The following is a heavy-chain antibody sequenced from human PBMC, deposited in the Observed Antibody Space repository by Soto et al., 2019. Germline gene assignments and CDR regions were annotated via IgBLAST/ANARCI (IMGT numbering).Heavy chain of an antibody. J-gene: IGHJ5*02. V-gene: IGHV3-33*03. CDR2: IKSDGTTA. Sequence: QVKLVESGGGVVQPGRSRRLSCVTSGFTFRSYGMHWVSQSPGKGLEWVAVIKSDGTTADYIESVKGRFVISRDNSKKTVYLQMNNLRPEDTGIYYCAKPRSSLEWPPFDPWGQGTLVTVSS. CDR1: GFTFRSYG. D-gene: IGHD3-3*01. CDR3: AKPRSSLEWPPFDP.